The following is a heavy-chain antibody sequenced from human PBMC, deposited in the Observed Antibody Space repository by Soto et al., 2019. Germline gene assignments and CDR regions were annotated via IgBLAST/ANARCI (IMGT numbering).Heavy chain of an antibody. CDR2: IYHSGST. J-gene: IGHJ5*02. V-gene: IGHV4-30-2*01. Sequence: SDTLSLTCTVSGDSISSGAYPWSWLRQPPGKGLEWIGYIYHSGSTHYTTSLKRRVTISVHRSKIQFSLKLSSVTAADTAVYYCARVPDRWGQGTLVTVSS. D-gene: IGHD2-2*01. CDR3: ARVPDR. CDR1: GDSISSGAYP.